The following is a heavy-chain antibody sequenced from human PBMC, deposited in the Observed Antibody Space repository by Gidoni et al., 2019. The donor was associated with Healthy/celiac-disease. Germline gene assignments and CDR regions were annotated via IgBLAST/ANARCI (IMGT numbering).Heavy chain of an antibody. J-gene: IGHJ4*02. Sequence: GRFTISRDNSKNTLYLQMNSLRAEDTAVYYCAKVEIGRYGPNYFDYWGQGTLVTVSS. CDR3: AKVEIGRYGPNYFDY. D-gene: IGHD2-21*01. V-gene: IGHV3-23*01.